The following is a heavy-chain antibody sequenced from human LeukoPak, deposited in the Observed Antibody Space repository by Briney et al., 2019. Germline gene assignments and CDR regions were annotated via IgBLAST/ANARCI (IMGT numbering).Heavy chain of an antibody. CDR3: ASPFDY. V-gene: IGHV3-48*01. CDR1: GFTFSSYS. CDR2: ISSSSSTI. J-gene: IGHJ4*02. Sequence: GGSLRLSCAASGFTFSSYSMNWVRQAPGKGLEWVSYISSSSSTIYYADSVKGRFTISRDNAKNSLYLQMNSLRAEDTAVYYCASPFDYWGQGTLVTVSS.